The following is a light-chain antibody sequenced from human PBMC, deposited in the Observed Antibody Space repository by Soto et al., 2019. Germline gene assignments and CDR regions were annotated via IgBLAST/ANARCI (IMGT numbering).Light chain of an antibody. CDR2: DDD. Sequence: QSVLTQPPSVSAAPGQRVTISCSGSSSNIGGNSVSWYQQLPGTAPKLLIYDDDKRPSGIPDRFSGSKSGTSATLGISGLQTGDEADYHCAAWDDSLNGPAFGGGTK. CDR3: AAWDDSLNGPA. J-gene: IGLJ2*01. V-gene: IGLV1-51*01. CDR1: SSNIGGNS.